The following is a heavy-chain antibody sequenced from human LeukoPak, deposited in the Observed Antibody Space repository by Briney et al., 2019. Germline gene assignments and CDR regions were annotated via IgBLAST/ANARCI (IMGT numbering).Heavy chain of an antibody. CDR1: GFTFSSYA. D-gene: IGHD5-24*01. V-gene: IGHV4-34*01. CDR2: INHSGST. Sequence: GSLRLSCAASGFTFSSYAMNWVRQPPGKGLEWIGEINHSGSTNYSPSLKSRVTISVDTSKNQFSLKLSSVTAADTAVYYCARGRYGGDGYHNFPYYYYGMDVWGQGTTVTVSS. CDR3: ARGRYGGDGYHNFPYYYYGMDV. J-gene: IGHJ6*02.